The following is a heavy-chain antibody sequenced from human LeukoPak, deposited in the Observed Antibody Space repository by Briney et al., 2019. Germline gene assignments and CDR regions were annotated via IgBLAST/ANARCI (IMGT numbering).Heavy chain of an antibody. CDR2: IYYSGNT. CDR1: GDSISSGDYY. Sequence: SQTLSLTCTVSGDSISSGDYYWSWIRQPPGKGLEWIGYIYYSGNTYYNPSLQSRVTISVDTSKNQFSLKLSSVTAADTAVYYCARHPPHFLEWLLMAFDIWGQGTMVTVSS. J-gene: IGHJ3*02. D-gene: IGHD3-3*01. V-gene: IGHV4-30-4*08. CDR3: ARHPPHFLEWLLMAFDI.